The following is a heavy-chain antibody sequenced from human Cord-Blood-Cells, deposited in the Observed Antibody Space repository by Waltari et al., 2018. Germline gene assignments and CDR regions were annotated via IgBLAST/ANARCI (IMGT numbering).Heavy chain of an antibody. CDR3: ARSIVGANWFDP. Sequence: QVQLQQWGAGLLKPSETLSLTCAVYGGSFSGYYWSWIRQPPGKGLEWIGEINHSGSTNYNPSLKGRVTISVDTSKNQFSLKLSSVTAADTAVYYCARSIVGANWFDPWGQGTLVTVSS. J-gene: IGHJ5*02. CDR2: INHSGST. V-gene: IGHV4-34*01. D-gene: IGHD1-26*01. CDR1: GGSFSGYY.